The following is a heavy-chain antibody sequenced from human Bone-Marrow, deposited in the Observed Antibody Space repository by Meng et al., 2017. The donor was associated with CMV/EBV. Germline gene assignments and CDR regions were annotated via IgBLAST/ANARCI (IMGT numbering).Heavy chain of an antibody. Sequence: GESLKISCAASGFTFSDYYMSWIRQAPGKGLEWVSYISSSGSTIYYADSVKGRFTISRDNAKNSLYLQMNSLRAEDTAVYYCARLPSYYYGSGSPCFDYWGQGTRVTVSS. V-gene: IGHV3-11*04. CDR3: ARLPSYYYGSGSPCFDY. D-gene: IGHD3-10*01. J-gene: IGHJ4*02. CDR1: GFTFSDYY. CDR2: ISSSGSTI.